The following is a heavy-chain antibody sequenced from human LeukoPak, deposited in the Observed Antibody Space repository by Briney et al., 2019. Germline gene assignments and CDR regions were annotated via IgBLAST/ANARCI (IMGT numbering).Heavy chain of an antibody. CDR3: ARGRREYYYGSGSPFPDY. CDR1: GGSISSGGYS. J-gene: IGHJ4*02. V-gene: IGHV4-30-2*01. D-gene: IGHD3-10*01. Sequence: SETLSLTCAASGGSISSGGYSWSWIRQPPGKGLEWIGYIYHSGSTYYNPSLKRRVTISVDRSKNQFSLKLSSVTAADTAVYYCARGRREYYYGSGSPFPDYWGQGTLVTVSS. CDR2: IYHSGST.